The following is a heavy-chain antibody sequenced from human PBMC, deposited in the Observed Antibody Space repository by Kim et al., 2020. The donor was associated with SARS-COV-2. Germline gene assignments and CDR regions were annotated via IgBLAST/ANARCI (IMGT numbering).Heavy chain of an antibody. J-gene: IGHJ4*02. CDR3: ARVLTGDQVFDY. Sequence: NYAQKLQGRVTMTTDTSTSTAYMELRSLRSDDTAVYYCARVLTGDQVFDYWGQGTLVTVSS. V-gene: IGHV1-18*01. D-gene: IGHD7-27*01.